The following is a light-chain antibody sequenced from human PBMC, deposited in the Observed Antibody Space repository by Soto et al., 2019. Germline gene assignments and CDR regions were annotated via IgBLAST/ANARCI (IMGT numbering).Light chain of an antibody. V-gene: IGKV1-5*03. CDR2: KAS. Sequence: DIQMTQSPSTLSASVGDRVTITCRASQSISNWLAWYQQKPGKAPNLLIYKASSLESGVPSRFSGSGSGTEFTLTINSLQPDDIATYCCQQYNSYPTWTFGQGTKVEI. CDR1: QSISNW. J-gene: IGKJ1*01. CDR3: QQYNSYPTWT.